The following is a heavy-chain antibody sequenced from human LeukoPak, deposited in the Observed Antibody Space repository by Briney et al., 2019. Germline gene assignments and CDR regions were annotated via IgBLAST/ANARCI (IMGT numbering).Heavy chain of an antibody. V-gene: IGHV3-33*01. J-gene: IGHJ4*02. D-gene: IGHD3-22*01. CDR3: ARASMIVWQYFDY. CDR2: IWYDGSNK. CDR1: GFTFGSYG. Sequence: SGGSLRLSCAASGFTFGSYGMHWVRQAPGKGLEWVAVIWYDGSNKYYADSVKGRFTISRDNSKNTLYLQMNSLRAEDTAVYYCARASMIVWQYFDYWGQGTLVTVSS.